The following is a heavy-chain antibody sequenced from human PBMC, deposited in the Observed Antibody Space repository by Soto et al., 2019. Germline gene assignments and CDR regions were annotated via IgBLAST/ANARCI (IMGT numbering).Heavy chain of an antibody. Sequence: QVQLEQSGAEVKKPGSSVKVSCKASGGTLSDHGVSWLRQAPGQGLEWVGGTIPVFDTAKYAQKFQGRVTIAADKSTNIAYMELSSLRSEDTAFYYGAGGVYGSGNYYTGPSAFDIWGQGTMVIVSS. CDR1: GGTLSDHG. CDR2: TIPVFDTA. CDR3: AGGVYGSGNYYTGPSAFDI. V-gene: IGHV1-69*06. D-gene: IGHD3-10*01. J-gene: IGHJ3*02.